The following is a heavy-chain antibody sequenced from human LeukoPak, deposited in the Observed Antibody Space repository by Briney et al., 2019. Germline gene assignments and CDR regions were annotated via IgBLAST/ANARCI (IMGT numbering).Heavy chain of an antibody. D-gene: IGHD4-17*01. V-gene: IGHV3-53*01. Sequence: GGSLRLSCAASDLTVSSNYMSWVRQAPGKGLQCVSLIYSGDSTYYADSVKGRFTISRDKSTNTLSLQMNSLRAEDTAVYYCARLTVTTTSDYFDYWGQGTLVTVSP. J-gene: IGHJ4*02. CDR2: IYSGDST. CDR3: ARLTVTTTSDYFDY. CDR1: DLTVSSNY.